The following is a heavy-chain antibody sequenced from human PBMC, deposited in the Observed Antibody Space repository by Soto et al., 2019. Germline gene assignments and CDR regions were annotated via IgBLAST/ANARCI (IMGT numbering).Heavy chain of an antibody. CDR2: IYYSGST. CDR1: GGSTSSGGYY. J-gene: IGHJ4*02. Sequence: LSLTCTVSGGSTSSGGYYWSWTRQHPGKGLEWIGYIYYSGSTYYNPSLKSRVTISVDTSKNQFSLKLSSVTAADTAVYYCARDYDSSGNFDYWGQGTLVTVSS. CDR3: ARDYDSSGNFDY. D-gene: IGHD3-22*01. V-gene: IGHV4-31*03.